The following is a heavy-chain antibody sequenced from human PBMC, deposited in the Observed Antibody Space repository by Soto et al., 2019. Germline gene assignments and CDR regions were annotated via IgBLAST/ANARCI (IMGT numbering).Heavy chain of an antibody. D-gene: IGHD1-26*01. CDR1: DFTFSYYW. CDR3: ARGDVGAFDL. V-gene: IGHV3-74*03. CDR2: IHSDGSST. J-gene: IGHJ3*01. Sequence: EVQLVESGGGLVQPGGSLRLSCVASDFTFSYYWMHWVGQVPGKGLLWVSRIHSDGSSTTYADSVNGRFTISRDNAKNTLYLQMASLRVEDTAVYYCARGDVGAFDLWGQGTMVTVSS.